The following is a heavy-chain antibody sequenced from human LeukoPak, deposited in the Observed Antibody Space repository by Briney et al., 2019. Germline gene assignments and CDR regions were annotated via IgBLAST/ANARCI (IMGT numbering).Heavy chain of an antibody. V-gene: IGHV3-7*01. CDR3: SRSLEY. CDR2: INQDGSVR. J-gene: IGHJ4*02. Sequence: PGGSLRLSCTASGFTSSHYWMDWVRQAPGKGLEWVANINQDGSVRYYVDSVKGRFTISRDNTKNSLSLRMDSLRDDDTAVYYCSRSLEYSGQGTPVTVSS. CDR1: GFTSSHYW.